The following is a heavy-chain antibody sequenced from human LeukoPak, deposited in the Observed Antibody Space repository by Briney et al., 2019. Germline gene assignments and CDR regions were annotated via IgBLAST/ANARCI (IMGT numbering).Heavy chain of an antibody. V-gene: IGHV4-31*03. CDR2: IYYSGST. Sequence: SETLSLTCTVSVGSISSGGYYWSWIRQHPGKGLEWIGYIYYSGSTYYNPSLKSRVTISVDTSKNQFSLKLSSVTAADTAVYYCARVGVVVPAAILVFDYWGQGTLVTVSS. CDR3: ARVGVVVPAAILVFDY. D-gene: IGHD2-2*02. J-gene: IGHJ4*02. CDR1: VGSISSGGYY.